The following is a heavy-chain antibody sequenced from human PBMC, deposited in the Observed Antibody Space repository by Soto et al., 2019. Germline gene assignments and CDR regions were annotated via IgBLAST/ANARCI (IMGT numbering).Heavy chain of an antibody. CDR1: GFTFSSYS. J-gene: IGHJ4*02. Sequence: PGGSLRLSCAASGFTFSSYSMNWVRQAPGKGLEWVSSISSSSSYIYYADSVKGRFTISRDNAKNSLYLQMNSLRAEDTAVYYCARVLASCSPLFDYWGQGTLVTVSS. CDR3: ARVLASCSPLFDY. V-gene: IGHV3-21*01. CDR2: ISSSSSYI. D-gene: IGHD2-15*01.